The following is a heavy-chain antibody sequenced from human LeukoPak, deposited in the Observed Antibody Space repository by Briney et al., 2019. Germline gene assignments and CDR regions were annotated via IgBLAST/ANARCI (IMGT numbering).Heavy chain of an antibody. V-gene: IGHV4-59*08. D-gene: IGHD5-24*01. Sequence: SETLSLTCTVSGGSISSYYWSWIRQPPGKGLEWIGYIYYSGSTNYNPSLKSRVTISVDTSKNQFSLKLSSVTAADTAVYYCARRNRDGYNYDYWSQGTLVTVSS. CDR3: ARRNRDGYNYDY. J-gene: IGHJ4*02. CDR1: GGSISSYY. CDR2: IYYSGST.